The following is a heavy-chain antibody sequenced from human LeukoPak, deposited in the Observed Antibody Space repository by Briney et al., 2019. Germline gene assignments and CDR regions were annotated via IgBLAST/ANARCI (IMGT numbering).Heavy chain of an antibody. J-gene: IGHJ4*02. Sequence: PGGSLRLSCAASGFTFSSYSMNWVRQAPGKGLEWVSSISSSSSYIYYADSVKGRFTISRDNAKNSLYLQMNSLRAEDTAVYYCARADDYYDSSGYYGLDYWGQGTLVTVSS. CDR2: ISSSSSYI. CDR3: ARADDYYDSSGYYGLDY. V-gene: IGHV3-21*01. D-gene: IGHD3-22*01. CDR1: GFTFSSYS.